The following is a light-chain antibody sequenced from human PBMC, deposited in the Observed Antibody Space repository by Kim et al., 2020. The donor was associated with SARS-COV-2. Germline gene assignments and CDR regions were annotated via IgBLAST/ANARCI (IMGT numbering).Light chain of an antibody. CDR3: SSYTSTTLLV. CDR1: NSDVGRYKY. CDR2: DVT. Sequence: GQSVTIASTGTNSDVGRYKYVSWYQQPPGKAPKVIIFDVTKRPSGISDRFSASKSANTASLTISGLQAEDEADYYCSSYTSTTLLVFGTGTKVTVL. J-gene: IGLJ1*01. V-gene: IGLV2-14*03.